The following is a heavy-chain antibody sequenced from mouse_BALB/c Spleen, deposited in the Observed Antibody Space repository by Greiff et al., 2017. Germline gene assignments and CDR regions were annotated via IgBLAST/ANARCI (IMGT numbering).Heavy chain of an antibody. CDR3: ARSGMTTAPYYFDY. V-gene: IGHV1S56*01. Sequence: VQLQQSGPELVKPGASVRISCKASGYTFTSYYIHWVKQRPGQGLEWIGWIYPGNVNTKYNEKFKGKATLTADKSSSTAYMQLSSLTSEDSAVYFCARSGMTTAPYYFDYWGQGTTLTVSS. CDR1: GYTFTSYY. CDR2: IYPGNVNT. D-gene: IGHD1-2*01. J-gene: IGHJ2*01.